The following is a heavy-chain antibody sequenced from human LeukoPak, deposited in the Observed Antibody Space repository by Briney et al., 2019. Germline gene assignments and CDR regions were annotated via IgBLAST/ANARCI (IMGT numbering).Heavy chain of an antibody. J-gene: IGHJ3*01. CDR2: LNSDGSST. CDR1: GFTFSSYW. D-gene: IGHD5-18*01. CDR3: ARGGAYSYGPLDL. Sequence: PGGSLRLSCAASGFTFSSYWMHWVRQAPGKGLVWVSRLNSDGSSTSYADSVKGRFTISRDNAKNTLYLQMNSLRAEDTAVYYCARGGAYSYGPLDLWGQGTMVTVSS. V-gene: IGHV3-74*01.